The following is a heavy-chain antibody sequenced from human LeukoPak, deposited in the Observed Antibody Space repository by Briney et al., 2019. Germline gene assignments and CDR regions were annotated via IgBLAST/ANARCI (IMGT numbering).Heavy chain of an antibody. Sequence: ASVKVSCKASGYSFATYAITWVRQAPGLGLEWMGWISGYNGKTNYASKLQGRLTMTTDTSTSTAYMELRSLRSDDTAMYYCARVGATYGDPLEYDYWGQGTLVTVSS. CDR1: GYSFATYA. CDR3: ARVGATYGDPLEYDY. V-gene: IGHV1-18*01. D-gene: IGHD1-26*01. CDR2: ISGYNGKT. J-gene: IGHJ4*02.